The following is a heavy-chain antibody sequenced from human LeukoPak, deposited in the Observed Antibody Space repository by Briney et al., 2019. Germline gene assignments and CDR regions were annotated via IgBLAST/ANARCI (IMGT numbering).Heavy chain of an antibody. Sequence: GGSLRLSCAASGFTFSSYSMNWVRQAPGKGLEWVSSISSSSSYIYYADLVKGRFTISRDNAKNSLYLQMNSLRAEDTAVYYCARGRYSYGPYYFDYWGQGTLVTVSS. CDR2: ISSSSSYI. CDR3: ARGRYSYGPYYFDY. J-gene: IGHJ4*02. CDR1: GFTFSSYS. V-gene: IGHV3-21*01. D-gene: IGHD5-18*01.